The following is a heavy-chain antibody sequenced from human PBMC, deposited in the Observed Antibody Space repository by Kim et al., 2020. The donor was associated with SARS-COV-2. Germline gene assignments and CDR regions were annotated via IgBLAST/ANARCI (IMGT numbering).Heavy chain of an antibody. D-gene: IGHD3-10*01. V-gene: IGHV3-23*01. CDR3: AKDLVMVRGVINWFDP. J-gene: IGHJ5*02. Sequence: MNGRFTISRDHSQNTLYLQMNSLRAEDTAVYYCAKDLVMVRGVINWFDPWGQGTLVTVSS.